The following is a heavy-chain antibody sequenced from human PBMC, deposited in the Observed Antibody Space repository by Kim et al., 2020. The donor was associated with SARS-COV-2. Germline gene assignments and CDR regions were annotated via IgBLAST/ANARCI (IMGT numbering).Heavy chain of an antibody. J-gene: IGHJ6*02. CDR3: ARDRGGLSPYALDV. CDR2: VSYTAII. D-gene: IGHD3-10*01. V-gene: IGHV4-61*08. CDR1: GGSVSSGGCI. Sequence: SETLSLTCTVSGGSVSSGGCIWNWIRQTPGKGLKWIGYVSYTAIINYNLSLKSRPTISEDKSKNQFFLGLTSVTAADTAVYPCARDRGGLSPYALDVWGQGNTVTVFS.